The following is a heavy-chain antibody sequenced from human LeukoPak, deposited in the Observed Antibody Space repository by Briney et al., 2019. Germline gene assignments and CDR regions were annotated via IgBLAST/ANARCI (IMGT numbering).Heavy chain of an antibody. V-gene: IGHV4-34*01. Sequence: SETLSLTCAVYGGSFSGYYWSWIRQPPGKGLEWIGEINHSGSTNYNPSLKSRVTISVDTSKNQFSLKLSSVTAADTAVYYCASLPIPPAGTYYYYYYMDVWGKGTTVTVSS. CDR3: ASLPIPPAGTYYYYYYMDV. D-gene: IGHD6-13*01. J-gene: IGHJ6*03. CDR1: GGSFSGYY. CDR2: INHSGST.